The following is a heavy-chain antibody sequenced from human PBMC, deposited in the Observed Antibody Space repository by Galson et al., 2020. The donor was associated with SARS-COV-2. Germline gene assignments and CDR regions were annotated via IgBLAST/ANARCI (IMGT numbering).Heavy chain of an antibody. CDR3: ARQYYESSGFFPRVEYFFDY. CDR1: GFRFSDYN. Sequence: GESLKISCEASGFRFSDYNMNWVRQAPGKGLEWVSSITTSSTYTSYADSVKGRLTISRDNSKNSLYLQMDSLRAEDTAVYYCARQYYESSGFFPRVEYFFDYWGQGTPVTVSS. J-gene: IGHJ4*02. D-gene: IGHD3-22*01. CDR2: ITTSSTYT. V-gene: IGHV3-21*01.